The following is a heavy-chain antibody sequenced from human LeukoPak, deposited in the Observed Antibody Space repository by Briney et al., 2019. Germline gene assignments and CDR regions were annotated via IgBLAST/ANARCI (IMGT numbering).Heavy chain of an antibody. J-gene: IGHJ4*02. Sequence: PGGSLRLSCAASGFTISSYWMNWVRQAPGKGLEWVANIKQDGSEKKYVDSVKGRFTISRDNAKNSLYLQMNNLRAEDTAVYYCAVGIMITFGGDLWGQGTLVTVSS. CDR3: AVGIMITFGGDL. CDR2: IKQDGSEK. V-gene: IGHV3-7*01. D-gene: IGHD3-16*01. CDR1: GFTISSYW.